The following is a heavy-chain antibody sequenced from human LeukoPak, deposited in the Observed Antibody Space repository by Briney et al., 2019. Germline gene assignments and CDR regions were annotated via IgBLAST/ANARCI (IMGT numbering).Heavy chain of an antibody. CDR1: GGSISSVGYY. Sequence: SETLSLTCSVSGGSISSVGYYWSWIRQYPGKGLEWIGYIFYGVSTNYNPSLKSRAIISMDTSKNHFSLNLSSVTAADTALYYGARSPPFSSSWYGAWFDYWGQGTLVTVSS. V-gene: IGHV4-31*03. CDR2: IFYGVST. CDR3: ARSPPFSSSWYGAWFDY. D-gene: IGHD6-13*01. J-gene: IGHJ4*02.